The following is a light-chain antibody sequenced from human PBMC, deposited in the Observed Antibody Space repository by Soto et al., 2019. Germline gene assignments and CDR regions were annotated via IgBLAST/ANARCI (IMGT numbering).Light chain of an antibody. V-gene: IGLV2-23*01. Sequence: QSALTQPASVSGSPGQSITISCTGTSSDVGSYNLVSWYQKHPGKVPKLMIYEDSKRPSGVSNRFSGSKSGNTASLTISGLQAEDEADYYCCSDAGSSNFVVFGGGTKLTVL. CDR2: EDS. CDR1: SSDVGSYNL. CDR3: CSDAGSSNFVV. J-gene: IGLJ2*01.